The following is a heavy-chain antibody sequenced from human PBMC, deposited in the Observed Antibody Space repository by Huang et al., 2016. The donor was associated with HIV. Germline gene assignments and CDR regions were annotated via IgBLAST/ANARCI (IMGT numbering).Heavy chain of an antibody. J-gene: IGHJ4*02. Sequence: QVQLQESGPGLVKPSETLSLSCTVSGGSVSSGSYYWGWIRQPPGKGLEWIGYIYYSGSTNYNPSLKSRVTISVDTSKNQFSLKLSSVTAADTAVYYCARGSYLGSFDYWGQGTLVTVSS. D-gene: IGHD1-26*01. CDR2: IYYSGST. CDR3: ARGSYLGSFDY. V-gene: IGHV4-61*01. CDR1: GGSVSSGSYY.